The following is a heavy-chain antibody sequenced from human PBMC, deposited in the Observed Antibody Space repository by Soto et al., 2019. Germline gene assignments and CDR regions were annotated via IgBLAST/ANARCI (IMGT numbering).Heavy chain of an antibody. Sequence: ASVKVSFKASGYTFTTYAMPWVLQAPGQRLECMGWIDAGNGNTKYSQKFQGRVTITRDTSASTVYMELSSLRSEDTAVYYCAREDRNWFDPWGQGTLVTVSS. CDR1: GYTFTTYA. CDR3: AREDRNWFDP. CDR2: IDAGNGNT. V-gene: IGHV1-3*01. D-gene: IGHD2-15*01. J-gene: IGHJ5*02.